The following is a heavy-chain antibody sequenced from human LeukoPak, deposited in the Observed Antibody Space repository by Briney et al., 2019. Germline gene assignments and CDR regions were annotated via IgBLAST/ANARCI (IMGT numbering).Heavy chain of an antibody. D-gene: IGHD3-10*01. CDR1: GYSFSDYY. CDR3: ARDHISGKDDRNFDY. CDR2: INPKTGVT. V-gene: IGHV1-2*02. Sequence: ASVKVSCKASGYSFSDYYMFWIRQAPGQGLEWVGLINPKTGVTSYAQKFQGRVTVTTDTSISTLYIELNSLRSDDTAVYYCARDHISGKDDRNFDYWGQGTLVTVSS. J-gene: IGHJ4*02.